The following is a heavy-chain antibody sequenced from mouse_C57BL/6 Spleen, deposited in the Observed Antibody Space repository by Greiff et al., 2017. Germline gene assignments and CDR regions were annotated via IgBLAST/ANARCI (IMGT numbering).Heavy chain of an antibody. CDR1: GYAFSSSW. J-gene: IGHJ4*01. D-gene: IGHD2-3*01. Sequence: LQESGPELVKPGASVKISCKASGYAFSSSWLNWVKQRPGKGLEWIGRIYPGDGDTNYNGKFKGKATLTADKSSSTAYMQLSSLTSEDSAVYFCASDGYYAMDYWGQGTSVTVSS. V-gene: IGHV1-82*01. CDR3: ASDGYYAMDY. CDR2: IYPGDGDT.